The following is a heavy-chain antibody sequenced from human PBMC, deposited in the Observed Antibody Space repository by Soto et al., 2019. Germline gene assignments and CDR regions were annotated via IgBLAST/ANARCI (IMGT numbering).Heavy chain of an antibody. Sequence: EVQLLESGGGLVQPGGSLRLSCAASGFTFSSYAMSWVRQAPGKGLEWVSAISGSGGSTYYADSVKGRFTISRDNSKNTLYLQMNSLRAEDTAVYYWAKAGTDILTGYSYYYYMDVWGKGTTVTVSS. CDR1: GFTFSSYA. CDR2: ISGSGGST. CDR3: AKAGTDILTGYSYYYYMDV. J-gene: IGHJ6*03. D-gene: IGHD3-9*01. V-gene: IGHV3-23*01.